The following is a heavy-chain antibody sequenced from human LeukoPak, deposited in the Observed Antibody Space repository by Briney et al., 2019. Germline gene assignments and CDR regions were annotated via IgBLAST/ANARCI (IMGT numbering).Heavy chain of an antibody. CDR3: ARDSTYYYDSSGY. V-gene: IGHV3-21*01. CDR2: ISSSSSYI. D-gene: IGHD3-22*01. CDR1: GFTFSSYS. J-gene: IGHJ4*02. Sequence: GGSLRLSCAASGFTFSSYSMNWVRQAPGKGLEWVSSISSSSSYIYYADSVKGRFTISRDNAKNSLYLQMNSLRAKDTAVYYCARDSTYYYDSSGYWGQGTLVTVSS.